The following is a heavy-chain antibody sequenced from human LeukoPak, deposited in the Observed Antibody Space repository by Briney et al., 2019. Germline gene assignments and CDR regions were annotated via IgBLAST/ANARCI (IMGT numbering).Heavy chain of an antibody. J-gene: IGHJ4*02. CDR3: ARLLGPLTITAPGRTFDY. V-gene: IGHV5-51*01. CDR2: IYPGDSDT. D-gene: IGHD6-13*01. Sequence: GESLKISCMVSGYSFSSYWIGWVRQMPGKGLEWMGIIYPGDSDTRYSPSFQGQVTISADKSINTAYLQWSSLKASDTAMYYCARLLGPLTITAPGRTFDYWGQGTLVSVSS. CDR1: GYSFSSYW.